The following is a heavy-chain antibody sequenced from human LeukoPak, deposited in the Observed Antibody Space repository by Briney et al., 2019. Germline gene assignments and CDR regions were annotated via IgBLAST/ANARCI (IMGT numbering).Heavy chain of an antibody. V-gene: IGHV1-8*03. Sequence: ASVKVSCKASGYTFSSYDINWVRQATGQGLEWMGWMNTDSGNTGYSQKFQGRVTITRDTSISTAYMELSSLRSDDTAVYYCATVGLDTFDHWGQGTLVTVSS. CDR2: MNTDSGNT. CDR3: ATVGLDTFDH. D-gene: IGHD3/OR15-3a*01. CDR1: GYTFSSYD. J-gene: IGHJ5*02.